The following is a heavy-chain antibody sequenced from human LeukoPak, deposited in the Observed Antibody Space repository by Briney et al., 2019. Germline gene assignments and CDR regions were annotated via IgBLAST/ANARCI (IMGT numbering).Heavy chain of an antibody. CDR1: DGPISSYY. CDR3: ARYSELALYFDY. D-gene: IGHD1-26*01. CDR2: VYFSGTT. Sequence: SETLSLTCTVSDGPISSYYWSWIRQPPGKGLEWIGYVYFSGTTYYNPSLKSRVTISVDMSKNQFSLNLRSVTAADTAVYYCARYSELALYFDYWGQGTLVTVSS. V-gene: IGHV4-59*08. J-gene: IGHJ4*02.